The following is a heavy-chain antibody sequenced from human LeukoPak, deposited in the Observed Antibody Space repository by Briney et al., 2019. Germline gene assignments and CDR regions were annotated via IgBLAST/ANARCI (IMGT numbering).Heavy chain of an antibody. D-gene: IGHD5-24*01. CDR3: ARHYNWAFDI. J-gene: IGHJ3*02. V-gene: IGHV3-7*04. CDR2: IKEDGSEK. CDR1: GFTFSSYW. Sequence: GGSLRLSCVASGFTFSSYWTSWVRQTPGKGLEWVANIKEDGSEKYYVDSVKGRFTISRDNAKNSLFLQMNSLRAEDTAVYYCARHYNWAFDIWGQGTMVTVSS.